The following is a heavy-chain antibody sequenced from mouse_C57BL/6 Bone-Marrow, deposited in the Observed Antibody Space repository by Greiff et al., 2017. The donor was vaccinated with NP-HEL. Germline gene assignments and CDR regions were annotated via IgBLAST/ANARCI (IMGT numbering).Heavy chain of an antibody. CDR1: GFTFSDYG. CDR3: ARRGTTVGYYFDY. D-gene: IGHD1-1*01. J-gene: IGHJ2*01. Sequence: EVKLMESGGGLVQPGGSLKLSCAASGFTFSDYGMAWVRQAPRKGPEWVAFISNLAYSIYYADTVTGRFTISRENAKNTLYLEMSSLRSEDTAMYYCARRGTTVGYYFDYWGQGTTLTVSS. V-gene: IGHV5-15*01. CDR2: ISNLAYSI.